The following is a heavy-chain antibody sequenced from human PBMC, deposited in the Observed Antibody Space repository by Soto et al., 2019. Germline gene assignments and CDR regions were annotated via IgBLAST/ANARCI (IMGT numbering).Heavy chain of an antibody. CDR3: ARALSPFYYYYYMDV. V-gene: IGHV1-3*01. J-gene: IGHJ6*03. Sequence: GASVKVSCKASGYTFTSYAMHWVRQAPGQRLEWMGWINAGNGNTKYSQKFQGRVTITRDTSASTAYMELSSLRSEYTAVYYCARALSPFYYYYYMDVWGKGTTVTVSS. CDR1: GYTFTSYA. CDR2: INAGNGNT.